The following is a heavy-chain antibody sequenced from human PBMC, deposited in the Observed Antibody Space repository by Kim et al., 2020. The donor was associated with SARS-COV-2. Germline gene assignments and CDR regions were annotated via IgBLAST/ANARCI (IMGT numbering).Heavy chain of an antibody. D-gene: IGHD6-13*01. J-gene: IGHJ6*02. Sequence: PSFQGHVTISADKSISTAYLQWSSLKASDTAMYYCARHSSSWYYYYGMDVWGQGTTVTVSS. CDR3: ARHSSSWYYYYGMDV. V-gene: IGHV5-10-1*01.